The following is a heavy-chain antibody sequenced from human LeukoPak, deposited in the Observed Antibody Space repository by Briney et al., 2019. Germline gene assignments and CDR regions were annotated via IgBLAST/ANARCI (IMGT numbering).Heavy chain of an antibody. CDR1: GFTFRSYG. CDR3: ATYYDFWSGYYPFDY. J-gene: IGHJ4*02. V-gene: IGHV3-30*03. D-gene: IGHD3-3*01. CDR2: ISYDGSNK. Sequence: GGSLRLSCAASGFTFRSYGMHWVRQAPGKGLEWVAVISYDGSNKYYADSVKGRFTISRDNSKNTLYLQMNSLRAEDTAVYYCATYYDFWSGYYPFDYWGQGTLVTVSS.